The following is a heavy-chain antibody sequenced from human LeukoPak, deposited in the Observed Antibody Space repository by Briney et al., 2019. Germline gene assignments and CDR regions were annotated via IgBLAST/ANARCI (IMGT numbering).Heavy chain of an antibody. Sequence: SETLSLTCSVSGGSISGGSISGYHWSWIRQPPGKGLELIAYMHYSGTTHYNPSLESRVTISIDTSKNQFSLKLTSVTAADTAVYYCARGDVFDIWGQGTLVTVSS. V-gene: IGHV4-61*08. CDR3: ARGDVFDI. CDR2: MHYSGTT. CDR1: GGSISGGSISGYH. J-gene: IGHJ3*02.